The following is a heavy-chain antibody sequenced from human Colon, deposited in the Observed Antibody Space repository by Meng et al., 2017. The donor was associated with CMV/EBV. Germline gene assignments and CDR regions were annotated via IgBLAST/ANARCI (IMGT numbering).Heavy chain of an antibody. CDR1: GGFVSSGSYY. CDR2: IYYSGST. V-gene: IGHV4-61*01. Sequence: GSLRLSCTVSGGFVSSGSYYWSWIRQPPGKGLEWIGYIYYSGSTNYNPSLKSRVTISVDTSKNQFSLKLSSVTAADTAVYYCARSPDTAMVVYGMDVWGQGTTVTVSS. D-gene: IGHD5-18*01. CDR3: ARSPDTAMVVYGMDV. J-gene: IGHJ6*02.